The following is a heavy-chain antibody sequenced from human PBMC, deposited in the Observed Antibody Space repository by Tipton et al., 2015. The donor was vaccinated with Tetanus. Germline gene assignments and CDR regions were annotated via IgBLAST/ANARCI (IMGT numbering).Heavy chain of an antibody. V-gene: IGHV4-39*02. CDR1: GGSMSSGGHY. Sequence: TLSLTCIVSGGSMSSGGHYGAWVRQSPGQGLEWIGSLTYSGRTYYNPSLKSRVTMAVDTSRKDFSVRLSSVTAADTAVYFCARLREVVSRSGWAFDHWGQGILVTVSS. J-gene: IGHJ5*02. CDR3: ARLREVVSRSGWAFDH. D-gene: IGHD5/OR15-5a*01. CDR2: LTYSGRT.